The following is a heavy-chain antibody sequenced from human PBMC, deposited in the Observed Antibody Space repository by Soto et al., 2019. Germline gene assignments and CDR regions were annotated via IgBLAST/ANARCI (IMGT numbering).Heavy chain of an antibody. CDR2: IYYSGST. Sequence: ASETLSLTCTVSGGSISSGGYYWSWIRQQPGKGMEWIGYIYYSGSTYYNPSLKSRVTISVDTSKNQFSLKLSSVTAADTAVYYCVRGPRYYYDSRGYYRPPRYFDYWGQGTLVTVSS. J-gene: IGHJ4*02. CDR1: GGSISSGGYY. D-gene: IGHD3-22*01. CDR3: VRGPRYYYDSRGYYRPPRYFDY. V-gene: IGHV4-31*03.